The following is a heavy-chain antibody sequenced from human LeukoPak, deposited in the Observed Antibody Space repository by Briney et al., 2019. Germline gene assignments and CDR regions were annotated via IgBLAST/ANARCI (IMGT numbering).Heavy chain of an antibody. CDR1: GFTFSSYA. J-gene: IGHJ4*02. V-gene: IGHV3-23*01. D-gene: IGHD4-17*01. Sequence: GGSLRLSCAASGFTFSSYAMGWVRQAPGKGLEWVSAISGSGGSTYYADSVKGRFTISRDNSKNTLYLQMNSLRAEDTAVYYCAKEMTEYGDYFQLFDWGQGTLVTVSS. CDR2: ISGSGGST. CDR3: AKEMTEYGDYFQLFD.